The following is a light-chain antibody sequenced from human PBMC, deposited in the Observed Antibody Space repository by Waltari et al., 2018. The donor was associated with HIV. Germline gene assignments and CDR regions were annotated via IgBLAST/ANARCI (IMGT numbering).Light chain of an antibody. CDR3: QVWDSNSDDYV. J-gene: IGLJ2*01. Sequence: SYVLTQAPSVSVAPGQTARTTCGGNNIGRYSVNWYQQKPGQAPVRVVYDDSDRPSGIPERIYGSNSGNTATLTINRVEAGDEADYSCQVWDSNSDDYVFGGGTKLTVL. CDR2: DDS. CDR1: NIGRYS. V-gene: IGLV3-21*02.